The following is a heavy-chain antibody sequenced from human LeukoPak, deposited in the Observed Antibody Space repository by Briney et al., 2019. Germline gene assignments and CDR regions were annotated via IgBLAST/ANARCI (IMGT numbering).Heavy chain of an antibody. CDR3: ARARGYSSGWYFYYYMDV. V-gene: IGHV3-30*02. Sequence: GGSLRLSCAASGFTFSSYGMHWVRQAPGKGLEWVAFIRYDGSNKYYADSVKGRFTISRDNSKNTLYLQMNSLRAEDTAVYYCARARGYSSGWYFYYYMDVWGKGTTVTISS. J-gene: IGHJ6*03. D-gene: IGHD6-19*01. CDR2: IRYDGSNK. CDR1: GFTFSSYG.